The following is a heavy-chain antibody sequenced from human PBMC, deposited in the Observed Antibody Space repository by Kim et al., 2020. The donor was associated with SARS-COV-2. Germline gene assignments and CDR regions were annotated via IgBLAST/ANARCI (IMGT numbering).Heavy chain of an antibody. CDR1: GYTFTSYG. D-gene: IGHD2-21*02. Sequence: ASVKVSCKASGYTFTSYGISWVRQAPGQGLEWMGWISAYNGNTNYAQKLQGRVTMTTDTSTSTAYMELRSLRSDDTAVYYCARDLCGGDCYLYYYYYGMDVWGQGTTVTVSS. CDR2: ISAYNGNT. V-gene: IGHV1-18*01. CDR3: ARDLCGGDCYLYYYYYGMDV. J-gene: IGHJ6*02.